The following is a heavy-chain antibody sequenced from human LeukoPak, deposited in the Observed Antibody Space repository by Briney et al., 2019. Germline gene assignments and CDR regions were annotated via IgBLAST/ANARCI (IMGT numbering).Heavy chain of an antibody. J-gene: IGHJ4*02. Sequence: ASVKVSCKASGYTFTSYYMHWVRQAPGQGLEWMGIINPSGGSTSYAQKFQGRVTMTRDTSTSTVYMELSNLRSEDTAVYYCARDLSPVLHSSGYLGYWGQGTLVTVSS. V-gene: IGHV1-46*01. CDR3: ARDLSPVLHSSGYLGY. CDR2: INPSGGST. CDR1: GYTFTSYY. D-gene: IGHD3-22*01.